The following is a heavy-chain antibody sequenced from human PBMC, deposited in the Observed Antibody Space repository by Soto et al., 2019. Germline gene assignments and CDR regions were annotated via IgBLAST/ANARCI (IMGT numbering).Heavy chain of an antibody. J-gene: IGHJ6*02. CDR1: GFTFSSYG. CDR2: IWYDGSNK. CDR3: AREVVVVGATYYYYYGMDV. Sequence: GGSLRLSCAASGFTFSSYGMHWVRQAPGKGLEWVAVIWYDGSNKYYADSVKGRFTISRDNSKNTLYLQMNSLRAEDTAVYYCAREVVVVGATYYYYYGMDVWGQGTTVTVSS. V-gene: IGHV3-33*01. D-gene: IGHD1-26*01.